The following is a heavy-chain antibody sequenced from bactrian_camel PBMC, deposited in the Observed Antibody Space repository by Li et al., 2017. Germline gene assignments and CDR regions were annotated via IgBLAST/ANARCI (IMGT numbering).Heavy chain of an antibody. V-gene: IGHV3S53*01. CDR3: QTPGRQCDGRYRSATY. Sequence: VQLVESGGGSVQAGGSLRLSCTASGYTDSRYCMGWFRQAPGKEREGVAFIISDGRNSYADSVKGRFTISTDNAKSTLYLRMANLQPEDTATYFCQTPGRQCDGRYRSATYWGQGTQVTVS. CDR2: IISDGRN. D-gene: IGHD6*01. CDR1: GYTDSRYC. J-gene: IGHJ4*01.